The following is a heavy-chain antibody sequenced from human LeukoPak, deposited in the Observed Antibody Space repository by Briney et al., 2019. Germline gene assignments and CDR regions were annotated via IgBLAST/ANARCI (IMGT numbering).Heavy chain of an antibody. Sequence: PSETLSLTCTVSGGSISSSSYYWGWIRQPPGKGLEWIGSIYYSGSTYYNPSLKSRVTISVDTSKNQFSLKLSSVTAADTAVYYCARDRLYYDFWSGYCPLDYWGQGTLVTVSS. CDR3: ARDRLYYDFWSGYCPLDY. D-gene: IGHD3-3*01. V-gene: IGHV4-39*07. CDR1: GGSISSSSYY. CDR2: IYYSGST. J-gene: IGHJ4*02.